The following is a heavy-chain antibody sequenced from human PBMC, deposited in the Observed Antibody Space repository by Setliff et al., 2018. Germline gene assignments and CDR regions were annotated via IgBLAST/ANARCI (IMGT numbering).Heavy chain of an antibody. CDR3: GRQSGSGSSPYFDF. J-gene: IGHJ4*02. V-gene: IGHV4-38-2*01. D-gene: IGHD3-10*01. CDR2: LYRTANT. Sequence: TLSLTCAVSGHSIDSDSYWGWIRQSPGKGLEWIGSLYRTANTYYNPAVRSRVTISPDTSKNQFSLKLTSVTAADTAVYYCGRQSGSGSSPYFDFWGQGTPVTVSS. CDR1: GHSIDSDSY.